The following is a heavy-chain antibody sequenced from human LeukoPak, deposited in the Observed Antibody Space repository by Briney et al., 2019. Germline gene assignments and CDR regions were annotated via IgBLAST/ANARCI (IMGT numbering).Heavy chain of an antibody. CDR3: ARRDSSGWRFDY. V-gene: IGHV4-39*01. J-gene: IGHJ4*02. CDR1: GGSISSSSYY. D-gene: IGHD6-19*01. Sequence: SSETLSLTCTVSGGSISSSSYYWGWIRQPPGKGLEWIGSIYYSGSTYYNPSLKSRVTISVDTSKNQFSLKLSSVTAADTAVYYCARRDSSGWRFDYWGQGTLVTVSS. CDR2: IYYSGST.